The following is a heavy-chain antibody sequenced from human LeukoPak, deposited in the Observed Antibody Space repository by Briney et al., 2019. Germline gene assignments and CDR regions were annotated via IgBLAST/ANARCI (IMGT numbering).Heavy chain of an antibody. CDR1: GFTFSTYS. V-gene: IGHV3-21*04. Sequence: TGGSLRLSCAASGFTFSTYSMNWVRQAPGKGLEWVSSISSSGSYIYYADSVKGRFTTSRDNARNSLFLQMNSLRAGDTAVYYCARVSNPWGQGILVTVSS. J-gene: IGHJ5*02. CDR2: ISSSGSYI. CDR3: ARVSNP.